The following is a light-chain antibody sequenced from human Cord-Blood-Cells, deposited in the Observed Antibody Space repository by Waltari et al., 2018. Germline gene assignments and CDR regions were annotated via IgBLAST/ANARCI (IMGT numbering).Light chain of an antibody. CDR2: SNN. CDR1: SPHIGSNT. CDR3: AAWDDSLNGVV. Sequence: QSVLTQPPSASGTPGQRVTIPCSGSSPHIGSNTVTWYQQRPGTAPKLLIDSNNQRPSGVPDRFSGSKSGTSASLAISGLQSEDEADYYCAAWDDSLNGVVFGGGTKLTVL. J-gene: IGLJ2*01. V-gene: IGLV1-44*01.